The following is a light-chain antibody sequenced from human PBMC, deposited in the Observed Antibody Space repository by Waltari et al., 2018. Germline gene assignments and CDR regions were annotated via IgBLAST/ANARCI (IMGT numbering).Light chain of an antibody. CDR1: QGLVYTDGNTS. CDR3: MQSRLWPWT. CDR2: YVS. Sequence: DVVLAQSPLSLPVTLGQPASLYYRSSQGLVYTDGNTSLNWFQQRPGQCPRRLISYVSNRDSGVPDRFSGSGSGTDFTLEISRVEAEDVGVYYCMQSRLWPWTLGQGTTVEIK. V-gene: IGKV2-30*01. J-gene: IGKJ1*01.